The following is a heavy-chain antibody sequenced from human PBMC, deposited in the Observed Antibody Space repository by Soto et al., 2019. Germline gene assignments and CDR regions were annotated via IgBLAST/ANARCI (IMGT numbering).Heavy chain of an antibody. CDR2: IKRDGSEI. CDR3: AKGGLPWWSQGIDF. V-gene: IGHV3-7*01. Sequence: GSLSLSRAATGFTGSRYWRSLVRQAPGKGLEWVANIKRDGSEIYYEDSVQGRFTISRDNSRDTMYLEMNSLRPEDTAIYYCAKGGLPWWSQGIDFWGQGTLVTVSS. J-gene: IGHJ4*02. CDR1: GFTGSRYW. D-gene: IGHD2-8*02.